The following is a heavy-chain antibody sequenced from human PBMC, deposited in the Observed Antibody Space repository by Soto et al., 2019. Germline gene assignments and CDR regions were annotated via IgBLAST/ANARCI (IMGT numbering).Heavy chain of an antibody. CDR2: ISYDGSNK. CDR3: AKVLGGGYDKVDTAMVTSDYFDY. D-gene: IGHD5-18*01. Sequence: GGSLRLSCAASGFTFSSYGMHWVRQAPGKGLEWVAVISYDGSNKYYADSVKGRFTISRDNSKNTLYLQMNSLRAEDTAVYYCAKVLGGGYDKVDTAMVTSDYFDYWGQGTLVTVSS. J-gene: IGHJ4*02. CDR1: GFTFSSYG. V-gene: IGHV3-30*18.